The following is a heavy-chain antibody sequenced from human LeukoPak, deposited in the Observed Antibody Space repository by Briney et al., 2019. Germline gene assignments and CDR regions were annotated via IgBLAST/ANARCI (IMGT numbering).Heavy chain of an antibody. CDR1: GFTFSSYS. J-gene: IGHJ4*02. CDR3: ARDNYYYDSSGYLMGFY. Sequence: GGSLRLSCAASGFTFSSYSMNWVRQAPGKGLEWVSYISSSSSTIYYADSVKGRFTISRDNAKNSLYLQMNSLRAEDTAVYYCARDNYYYDSSGYLMGFYWGQGTPVTISS. CDR2: ISSSSSTI. V-gene: IGHV3-48*01. D-gene: IGHD3-22*01.